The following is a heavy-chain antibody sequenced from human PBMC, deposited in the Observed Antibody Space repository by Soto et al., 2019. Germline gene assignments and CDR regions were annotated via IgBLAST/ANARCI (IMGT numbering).Heavy chain of an antibody. CDR3: VTLALGKFDY. V-gene: IGHV3-11*03. CDR2: ISSSSSYT. D-gene: IGHD1-26*01. J-gene: IGHJ4*02. CDR1: GFTFSAYY. Sequence: GSLRLSCAASGFTFSAYYMSLLRQAPGKGLEWVSYISSSSSYTNYADSVKGRFTISRDNAKNSLYLQMNSLRAEDTAVYYCVTLALGKFDYWGQGNLVTVSS.